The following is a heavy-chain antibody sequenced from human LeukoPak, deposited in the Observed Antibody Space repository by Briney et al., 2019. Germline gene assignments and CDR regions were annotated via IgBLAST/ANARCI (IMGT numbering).Heavy chain of an antibody. V-gene: IGHV1-18*01. CDR1: GYTFINHG. CDR3: ARDIGVSQFDS. D-gene: IGHD3-10*01. Sequence: ASVKVSCKASGYTFINHGISWLRQAPGQGLEWMGWISGYNGKTEYSQKLQGRVTMTTDTSTSTAYMELRSLTSDDTAVYYCARDIGVSQFDSWGQGTLATVSS. J-gene: IGHJ4*02. CDR2: ISGYNGKT.